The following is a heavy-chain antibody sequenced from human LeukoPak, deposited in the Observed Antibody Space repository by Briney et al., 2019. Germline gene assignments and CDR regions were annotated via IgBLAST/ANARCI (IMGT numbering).Heavy chain of an antibody. J-gene: IGHJ4*02. CDR1: GLTLSTYR. CDR3: AKLWFYYGSDIYYRKFDY. Sequence: GGSLRLSCAASGLTLSTYRMSWVRQAPGKGLEWVSGMSGSGGSTYYADFVKGRFTISRDNSKNTLYLQMNSLRGADTAVYYCAKLWFYYGSDIYYRKFDYWGQGTLVTVSS. CDR2: MSGSGGST. V-gene: IGHV3-23*01. D-gene: IGHD3-10*01.